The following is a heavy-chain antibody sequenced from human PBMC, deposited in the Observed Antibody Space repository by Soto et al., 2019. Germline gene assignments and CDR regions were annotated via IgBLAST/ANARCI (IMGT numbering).Heavy chain of an antibody. J-gene: IGHJ4*02. CDR2: IDPSDSQT. V-gene: IGHV5-10-1*01. Sequence: GESLKISCNGSGYSFAGYWITWVRQKPGKGLEWMGRIDPSDSQTYYSPSFRGHVTISATKSITTVFLQWSSLRASDTAMYYCARQIYDSDTGPNFQYYFDSWGQGTPFTVSS. CDR1: GYSFAGYW. CDR3: ARQIYDSDTGPNFQYYFDS. D-gene: IGHD3-22*01.